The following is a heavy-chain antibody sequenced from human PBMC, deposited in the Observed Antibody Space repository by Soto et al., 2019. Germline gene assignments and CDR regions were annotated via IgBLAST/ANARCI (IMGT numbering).Heavy chain of an antibody. CDR3: ARGFLSF. CDR2: IKDDGSEK. J-gene: IGHJ4*02. V-gene: IGHV3-7*04. D-gene: IGHD3-10*01. Sequence: EVQVMESGGDLVQPGGSLRLSCAVSGFNFSKYWMTWVRLAPGRGLEWLANIKDDGSEKFYADSVKGRFTVSRDNTHNSLYLQMNNLRAEDTALYYCARGFLSFWGQGTQVIVSS. CDR1: GFNFSKYW.